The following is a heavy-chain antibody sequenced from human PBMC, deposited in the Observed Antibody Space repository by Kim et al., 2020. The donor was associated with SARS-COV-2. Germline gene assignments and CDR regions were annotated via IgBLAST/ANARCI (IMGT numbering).Heavy chain of an antibody. CDR1: GYSFTSYW. D-gene: IGHD3-22*01. J-gene: IGHJ4*02. CDR3: ARLAYYDSSGHGDPDY. CDR2: IYPADSDT. Sequence: GESLKISCKGSGYSFTSYWIAWVRQMPGKGLDWMGIIYPADSDTRYSPSFQGQVTISADKSISAAYLQWSSLKASDTAMYYCARLAYYDSSGHGDPDYWGQGTLVTVSS. V-gene: IGHV5-51*01.